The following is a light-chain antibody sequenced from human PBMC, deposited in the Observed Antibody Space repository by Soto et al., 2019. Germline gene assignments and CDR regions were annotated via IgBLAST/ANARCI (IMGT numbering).Light chain of an antibody. CDR2: GNN. J-gene: IGLJ3*02. V-gene: IGLV1-44*01. Sequence: QSVLTQPPSASGTPGQTVAISCSGSNSNFGSNTVNWYQQFPGTAPKHLIYGNNQRPSGVPDRFSGSKSDTSASLAISGLLSEDESDYYCVTWADSLNVWVFGGGTKLTVL. CDR3: VTWADSLNVWV. CDR1: NSNFGSNT.